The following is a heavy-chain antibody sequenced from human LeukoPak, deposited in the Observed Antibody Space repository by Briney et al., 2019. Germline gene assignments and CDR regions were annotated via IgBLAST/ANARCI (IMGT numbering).Heavy chain of an antibody. CDR1: GFTDSSNY. D-gene: IGHD3-10*01. CDR3: ARVRRVPRTNWFDP. V-gene: IGHV3-53*01. J-gene: IGHJ5*02. CDR2: IYSGGST. Sequence: GGSLRLSCAASGFTDSSNYMSWVRQAPGKGLEWVSVIYSGGSTYYADSVKGRFTISRDNSKNTLYLQMNSLRAEDTAVYYCARVRRVPRTNWFDPWGQGTLVTVSS.